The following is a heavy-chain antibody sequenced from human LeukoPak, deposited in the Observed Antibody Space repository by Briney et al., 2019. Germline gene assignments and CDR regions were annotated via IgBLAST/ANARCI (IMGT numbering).Heavy chain of an antibody. J-gene: IGHJ4*02. Sequence: GGSLILSCAASGFTFSSYWMSWVRQAPGKGLEWVANIKQDGSEKYYVDSVKGRFTISRDNAKNSLYLQMNSLRAEDTAVYYCARWIFWSGYLFDYWGQGTLVTVSS. CDR2: IKQDGSEK. D-gene: IGHD3-3*01. CDR3: ARWIFWSGYLFDY. CDR1: GFTFSSYW. V-gene: IGHV3-7*01.